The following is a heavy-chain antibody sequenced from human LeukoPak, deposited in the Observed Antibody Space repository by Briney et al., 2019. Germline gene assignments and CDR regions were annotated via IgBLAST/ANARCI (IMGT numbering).Heavy chain of an antibody. Sequence: SETLSLTCTVSGGSISSGSYYWSWLRQPARKGLEWIGRIYTSGSTNYNPSLKSRVTISVDTSKNQFSLKLSSVTAADTAVYYCASDRGSYFDYWGQGTLVTVSS. CDR3: ASDRGSYFDY. CDR2: IYTSGST. J-gene: IGHJ4*02. D-gene: IGHD1-26*01. CDR1: GGSISSGSYY. V-gene: IGHV4-61*02.